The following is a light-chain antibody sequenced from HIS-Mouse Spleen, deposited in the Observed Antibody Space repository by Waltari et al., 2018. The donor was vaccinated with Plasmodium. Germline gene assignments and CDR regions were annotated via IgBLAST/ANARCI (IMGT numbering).Light chain of an antibody. CDR3: QVWDSSSDHWV. J-gene: IGLJ3*02. V-gene: IGLV3-21*03. CDR2: DDS. CDR1: NIGSKS. Sequence: SYVLTQPPSVSVAPGKTARITCGGNNIGSKSVHWYQQKPGQAPVLVVYDDSDRPSGIAERFSGSNTGNTATLTISRGEAGDEADYYCQVWDSSSDHWVFGGGTKLTVL.